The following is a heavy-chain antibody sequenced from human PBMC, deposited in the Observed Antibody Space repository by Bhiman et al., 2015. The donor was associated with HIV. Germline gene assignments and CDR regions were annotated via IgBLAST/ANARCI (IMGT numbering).Heavy chain of an antibody. CDR1: GFTFSTYS. D-gene: IGHD1-26*01. J-gene: IGHJ4*02. CDR2: ISSSSSYI. CDR3: ARVTPYSGSDY. Sequence: EVQLVESGGGLVKPGGSLRLSCAASGFTFSTYSMHWVRQAPGKGLEWVSSISSSSSYIYYAGSVKGRFTISRDNAKNSLYLQMNSLRAEDTAVYYCARVTPYSGSDYWGQGTLVTVSS. V-gene: IGHV3-21*01.